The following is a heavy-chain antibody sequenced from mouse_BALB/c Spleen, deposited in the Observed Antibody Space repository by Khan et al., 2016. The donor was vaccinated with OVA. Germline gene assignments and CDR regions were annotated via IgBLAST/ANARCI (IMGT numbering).Heavy chain of an antibody. J-gene: IGHJ3*01. CDR2: INYSGNT. Sequence: QLEESGPGLVKPSQPLSLTCTVTGYSITSEYAWNWIRQFPGNKLEWMGYINYSGNTRFNPSLKSRTSITRDTSKNQFFLQLNSVTTEDTATYYCARKDYYDYDPFPYWGQGTLVTVSA. D-gene: IGHD2-4*01. V-gene: IGHV3-2*02. CDR3: ARKDYYDYDPFPY. CDR1: GYSITSEYA.